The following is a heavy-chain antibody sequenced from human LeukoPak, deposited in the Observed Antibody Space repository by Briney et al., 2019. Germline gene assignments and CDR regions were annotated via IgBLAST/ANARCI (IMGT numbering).Heavy chain of an antibody. CDR2: VHSSGNT. J-gene: IGHJ4*02. Sequence: PSETLSLTCSVSGDSVSSSRYCWGWIRQPPGKGLEWIGSVHSSGNTYYNPSLKSRVTVSQDTSQNQFSLRLSSVTAADTAVYYCARGSPLDYYDYWGQGTLVTVSS. CDR3: ARGSPLDYYDY. CDR1: GDSVSSSRYC. V-gene: IGHV4-39*07.